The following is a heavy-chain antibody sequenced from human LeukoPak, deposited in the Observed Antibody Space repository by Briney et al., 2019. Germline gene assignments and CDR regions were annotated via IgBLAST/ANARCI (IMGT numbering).Heavy chain of an antibody. CDR3: ARDRLASTY. V-gene: IGHV3-21*01. Sequence: GGSLRLSCAVSGFTFSRSTMNWVRQAPGKGLEWVSSISSSSTYIYYADSVKGRFTISRDNAKNSLYLQMNSLRAEDTAVYYCARDRLASTYWGQGTLVTLSS. J-gene: IGHJ4*02. D-gene: IGHD5-12*01. CDR1: GFTFSRST. CDR2: ISSSSTYI.